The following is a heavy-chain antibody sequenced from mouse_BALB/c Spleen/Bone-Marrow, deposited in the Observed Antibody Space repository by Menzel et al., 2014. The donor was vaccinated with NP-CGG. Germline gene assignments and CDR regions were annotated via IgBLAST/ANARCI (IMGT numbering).Heavy chain of an antibody. Sequence: VQLQQSGAELVKPGASVKLSCKASGYTFTSYWMHWVKQRPGQGLERIGEINPSNGRTNYNEKFKSKATLTVDKSSSTAYMQLSSLTSEDSAVYYCAPYYYGSSYGFYWYFDVWGAGTTVTVSS. D-gene: IGHD1-1*01. CDR1: GYTFTSYW. CDR2: INPSNGRT. CDR3: APYYYGSSYGFYWYFDV. J-gene: IGHJ1*01. V-gene: IGHV1S81*02.